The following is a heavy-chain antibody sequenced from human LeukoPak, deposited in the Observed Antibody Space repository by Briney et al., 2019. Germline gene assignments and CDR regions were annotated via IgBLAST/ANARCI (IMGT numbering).Heavy chain of an antibody. CDR3: ARQAFEYDFWSGYYINWFDP. J-gene: IGHJ5*02. Sequence: SETLSLTCTVSGGSISSYYWSWTRQPPGKGLEWIGYIYTSGSTNYNPSLKSRVTISVDTSKNQLSLKLSSVTAADTAVYYCARQAFEYDFWSGYYINWFDPWGQGTLVTVSS. D-gene: IGHD3-3*01. CDR2: IYTSGST. V-gene: IGHV4-4*09. CDR1: GGSISSYY.